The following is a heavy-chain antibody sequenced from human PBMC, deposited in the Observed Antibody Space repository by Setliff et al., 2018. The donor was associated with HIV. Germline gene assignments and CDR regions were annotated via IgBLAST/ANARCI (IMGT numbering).Heavy chain of an antibody. CDR1: GFTFSNAW. Sequence: LRLSCAASGFTFSNAWMSWVRQAPGKGLEWVGRIKSKTDGGTTDYAAPVKGRFTISRDDSKNTLYLQMNSLKTEDTAVYYCTRQWELRLCDYWGQGTLVTVSS. CDR2: IKSKTDGGTT. CDR3: TRQWELRLCDY. J-gene: IGHJ4*02. D-gene: IGHD1-26*01. V-gene: IGHV3-15*01.